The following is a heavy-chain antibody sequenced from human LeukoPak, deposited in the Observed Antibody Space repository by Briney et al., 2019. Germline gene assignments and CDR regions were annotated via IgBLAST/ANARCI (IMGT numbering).Heavy chain of an antibody. CDR2: IYSGGAI. D-gene: IGHD1-14*01. CDR1: GFAVGSNY. Sequence: PGGSLRLSCVASGFAVGSNYMSWVRQAPGKGLKWVSLIYSGGAIRYADSVKGRFTISRDSSKNTLFLQMNDPTVEDTARYYCARRPGNWGQGILVTVSS. CDR3: ARRPGN. J-gene: IGHJ4*02. V-gene: IGHV3-53*01.